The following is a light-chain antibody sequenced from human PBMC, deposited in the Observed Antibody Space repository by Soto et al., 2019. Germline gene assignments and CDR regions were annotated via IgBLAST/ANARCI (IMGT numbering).Light chain of an antibody. CDR3: QQSYIDPWGT. Sequence: EIVMTQSPATLSVSPGERVTLSCKASQSVSRNLAWYQQKPGQAPRLLIYDASSRATGVPARFSGSGSGTEFTLTIASLQSEDFATYYCQQSYIDPWGTCGQGTKVESK. J-gene: IGKJ1*01. CDR1: QSVSRN. CDR2: DAS. V-gene: IGKV3-15*01.